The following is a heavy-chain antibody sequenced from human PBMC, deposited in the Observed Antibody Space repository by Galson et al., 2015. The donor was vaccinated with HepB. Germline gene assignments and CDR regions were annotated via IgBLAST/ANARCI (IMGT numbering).Heavy chain of an antibody. J-gene: IGHJ5*02. D-gene: IGHD6-13*01. CDR1: GFTFSSYG. CDR3: VRDNAAAGTSNWFDP. CDR2: IHGGGRT. V-gene: IGHV3-66*01. Sequence: SLRLSCAASGFTFSSYGMSWVRQAPGKGLEWVSVIHGGGRTNYAASVKGRFTISRDNSKDTLYLQMNSLRVEDTAIYYCVRDNAAAGTSNWFDPWGQGTLVTVSS.